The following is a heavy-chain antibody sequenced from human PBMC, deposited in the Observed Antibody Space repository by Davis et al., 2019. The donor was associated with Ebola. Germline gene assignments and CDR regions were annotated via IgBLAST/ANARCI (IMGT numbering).Heavy chain of an antibody. CDR1: GGTFTNYA. V-gene: IGHV1-69*04. Sequence: SVKVSCKTSGGTFTNYAVNWVRQAPGQGLEWMGRIIPVVDTKDYAQKFQGRVTLTADKATNTAYMELSSLRSEDTAVYYCARGFLTWEDYWGQGTLVTVSS. J-gene: IGHJ4*02. D-gene: IGHD1-26*01. CDR2: IIPVVDTK. CDR3: ARGFLTWEDY.